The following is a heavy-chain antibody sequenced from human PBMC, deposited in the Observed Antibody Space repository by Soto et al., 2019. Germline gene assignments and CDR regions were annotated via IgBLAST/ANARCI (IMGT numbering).Heavy chain of an antibody. CDR1: GGSISSSSYY. Sequence: SETLSLTCTVSGGSISSSSYYWGWIRQPPGKGLEWIGSIYYSGSTYYNPSLKSPVTISVGTSKNQFSLKLSSVTAADTAVYYCARHQYYDFWSGPDYYMDVWGKGTTVTVSS. V-gene: IGHV4-39*01. D-gene: IGHD3-3*01. J-gene: IGHJ6*03. CDR2: IYYSGST. CDR3: ARHQYYDFWSGPDYYMDV.